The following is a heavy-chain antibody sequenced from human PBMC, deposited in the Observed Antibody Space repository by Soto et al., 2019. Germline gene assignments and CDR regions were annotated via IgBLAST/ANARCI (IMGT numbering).Heavy chain of an antibody. CDR3: ARIPGTVVATGAFDI. Sequence: QVTLKESGPVLVKPTETLTLTCTVSGFSLSNARMGVSWIRQPPGKALEWLAHIFSNDEKSYSTSLKSRHTISKDTSKSQVVLTMTNVDPVDTATYYCARIPGTVVATGAFDIWGQGTMVTVSS. V-gene: IGHV2-26*01. J-gene: IGHJ3*02. CDR2: IFSNDEK. CDR1: GFSLSNARMG. D-gene: IGHD1-1*01.